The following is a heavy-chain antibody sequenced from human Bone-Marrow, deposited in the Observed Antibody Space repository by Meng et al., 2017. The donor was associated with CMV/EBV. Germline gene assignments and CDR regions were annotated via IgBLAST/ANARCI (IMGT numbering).Heavy chain of an antibody. CDR1: GFTFDDYG. V-gene: IGHV3-20*04. CDR2: INWNGGST. Sequence: GESLKISCAASGFTFDDYGMSWVRQAPGKGLEWVSGINWNGGSTGYADSVKGRFTISRDNAKNSLYLQMNSLRAEDTALYYCARSYIYYGMDVWGQGTTVTVSS. CDR3: ARSYIYYGMDV. J-gene: IGHJ6*02. D-gene: IGHD3-10*01.